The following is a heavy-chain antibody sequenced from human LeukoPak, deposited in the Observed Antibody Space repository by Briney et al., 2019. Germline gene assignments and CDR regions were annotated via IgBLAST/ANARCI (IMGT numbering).Heavy chain of an antibody. J-gene: IGHJ3*02. V-gene: IGHV4-39*01. D-gene: IGHD5-12*01. CDR1: GGSIRSSYYY. CDR2: IYDSGST. Sequence: SETLSLTCTVSGGSIRSSYYYWGWIRQPPGKGLEWIGSIYDSGSTYYNPSLKSRVTISVDTSKNQFSLKLSSVTAADTAVYYCARRGYSGYDGTLYAFDIWGQGTMVTVSS. CDR3: ARRGYSGYDGTLYAFDI.